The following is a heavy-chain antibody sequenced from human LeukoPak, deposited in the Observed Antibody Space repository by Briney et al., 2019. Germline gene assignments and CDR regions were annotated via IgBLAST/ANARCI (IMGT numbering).Heavy chain of an antibody. CDR3: AKDYDSGSYRPYYFDY. D-gene: IGHD1-26*01. J-gene: IGHJ4*02. CDR1: GFTFSSYG. CDR2: ISYDGSNK. Sequence: GGSLRLSCAASGFTFSSYGMHWVRQAPGKGLEWVAVISYDGSNKYYADSVKGRFTISRDNSKNTLYLQMNSLRAEDTTVYYCAKDYDSGSYRPYYFDYWGQGTLVTVSS. V-gene: IGHV3-30*18.